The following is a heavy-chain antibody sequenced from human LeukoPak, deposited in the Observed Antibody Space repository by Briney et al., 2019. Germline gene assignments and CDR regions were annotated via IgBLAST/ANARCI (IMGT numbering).Heavy chain of an antibody. J-gene: IGHJ4*02. CDR1: GGTFSSYA. CDR2: IIPIFGTA. V-gene: IGHV1-69*06. D-gene: IGHD3-9*01. Sequence: GSSVKVSCKASGGTFSSYAISWVRQAPGQGLEWMGGIIPIFGTANYAQKFQGRVTITADKSTSTAYMELSSLRSEDTAVYYCATSYYDILTGYRPLAYWGQGTLVTVSS. CDR3: ATSYYDILTGYRPLAY.